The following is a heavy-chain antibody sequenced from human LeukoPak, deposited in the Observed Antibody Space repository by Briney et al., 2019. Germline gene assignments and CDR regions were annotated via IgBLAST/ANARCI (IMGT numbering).Heavy chain of an antibody. J-gene: IGHJ4*02. CDR2: IYYSGST. CDR3: ARLYCGTTSCYSPFDY. D-gene: IGHD2-2*02. CDR1: GGSISGYY. Sequence: SETLSLTCTVSGGSISGYYWSWIRQPPGKGLEWIGYIYYSGSTNYNPSLKSRVTISVDTSKNQFSLKLSSVTAADTAVYYCARLYCGTTSCYSPFDYWGQGTLVTVSS. V-gene: IGHV4-59*01.